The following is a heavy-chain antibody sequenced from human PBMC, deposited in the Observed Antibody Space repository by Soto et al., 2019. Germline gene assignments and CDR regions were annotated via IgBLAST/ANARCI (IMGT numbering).Heavy chain of an antibody. CDR1: GGSISSSSYY. Sequence: PSETLSLTCTVSGGSISSSSYYWGWIRQPPGKGLEWIGSVYYTGGTQYNPSLKSRVSMSVDKSKNQFSLHLTSVTAADTAVYYCARLQFGEGFDYWGQGALVTVSS. CDR2: VYYTGGT. D-gene: IGHD3-10*01. CDR3: ARLQFGEGFDY. J-gene: IGHJ4*02. V-gene: IGHV4-39*07.